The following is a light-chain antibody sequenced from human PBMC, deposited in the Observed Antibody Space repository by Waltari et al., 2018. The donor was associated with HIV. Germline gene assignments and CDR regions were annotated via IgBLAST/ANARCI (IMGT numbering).Light chain of an antibody. V-gene: IGKV1-39*01. Sequence: DIQVTQSPSSLSASVGDRVTITCRASQPISSYLNWYQQKPGKAPKLLIYATSNLQSGVPSRFTGSASGTDFTLTITSLQPEDFATYYCQQSYSMPTFGGGTTVEIK. CDR3: QQSYSMPT. J-gene: IGKJ4*01. CDR1: QPISSY. CDR2: ATS.